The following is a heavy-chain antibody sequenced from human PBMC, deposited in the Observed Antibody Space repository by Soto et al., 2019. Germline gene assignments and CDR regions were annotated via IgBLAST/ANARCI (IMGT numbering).Heavy chain of an antibody. J-gene: IGHJ4*02. D-gene: IGHD6-19*01. V-gene: IGHV4-59*01. CDR1: GGSISSYY. CDR2: IYYSGST. CDR3: ASTEIAVAGSDFDY. Sequence: PSATLSLTCTVSGGSISSYYWSWIRQPPGKGLEWIGYIYYSGSTNYNPSLKSRVTISVDTSKNQFSLKLSSVTAADTAVYYCASTEIAVAGSDFDYWAREPWSPSPQ.